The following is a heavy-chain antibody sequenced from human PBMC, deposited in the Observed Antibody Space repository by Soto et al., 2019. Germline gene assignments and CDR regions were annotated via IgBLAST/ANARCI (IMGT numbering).Heavy chain of an antibody. J-gene: IGHJ6*02. V-gene: IGHV5-51*01. CDR3: ARLGSGMDV. D-gene: IGHD3-10*01. Sequence: PGESLKISCQCSGHRFTTSWIAWVRQMPGKGLEWMGIIFPSDSDTRYSPSFQGQVTISADKSITTAYLQWSSLKASDTAMYYCARLGSGMDVWGQGTTVTVSS. CDR2: IFPSDSDT. CDR1: GHRFTTSW.